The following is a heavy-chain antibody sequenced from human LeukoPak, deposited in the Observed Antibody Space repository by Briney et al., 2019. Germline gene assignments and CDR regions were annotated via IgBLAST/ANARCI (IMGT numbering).Heavy chain of an antibody. J-gene: IGHJ6*04. CDR2: ISYDGSNK. V-gene: IGHV3-30-3*01. CDR1: GFTFSSYA. CDR3: ARNSGSYMNLYYYYGMDV. D-gene: IGHD3-10*01. Sequence: GGSLRLSCAASGFTFSSYAMHWVRQAPGKGLEWVAVISYDGSNKYYADSVKGRFTISRDNSKNALYLQMNSLRAEDTAVYYCARNSGSYMNLYYYYGMDVWGKGTTVTVSS.